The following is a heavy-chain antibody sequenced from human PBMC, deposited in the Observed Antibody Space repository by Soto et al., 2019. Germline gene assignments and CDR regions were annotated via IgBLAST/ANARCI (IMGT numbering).Heavy chain of an antibody. V-gene: IGHV1-2*04. Sequence: QVPLVQSGAEVKKPGASVKVSCKASGYTFTGYYMHWVRQAPGQGLEWMGWINPNSGGTNYAQKFQGWVTMTRDTSISTAYMELSRLRSDDTAVYYCAREKGMTTVSSFDYWGQGTLVTVSS. J-gene: IGHJ4*02. CDR3: AREKGMTTVSSFDY. D-gene: IGHD4-17*01. CDR1: GYTFTGYY. CDR2: INPNSGGT.